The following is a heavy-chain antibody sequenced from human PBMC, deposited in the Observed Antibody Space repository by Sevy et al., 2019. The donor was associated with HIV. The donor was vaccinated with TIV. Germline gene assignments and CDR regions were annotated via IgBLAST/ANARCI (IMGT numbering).Heavy chain of an antibody. D-gene: IGHD3-3*01. CDR3: AKLMDPSITIFDV. V-gene: IGHV3-23*01. J-gene: IGHJ6*04. CDR2: ISGSGGAT. CDR1: GFRFSSNA. Sequence: GGSLRLSCAASGFRFSSNAMSWVRQAPGKGLEWVSAISGSGGATYYADSVKGRFTMSRDNSKNTLFLQMNSLRAEDTALYYCAKLMDPSITIFDVWGKGTTVTVSS.